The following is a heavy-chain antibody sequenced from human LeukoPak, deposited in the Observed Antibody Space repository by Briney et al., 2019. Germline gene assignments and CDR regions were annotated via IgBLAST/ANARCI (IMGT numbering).Heavy chain of an antibody. CDR2: ISWNSGSI. D-gene: IGHD3-22*01. CDR1: GFTFDDYA. J-gene: IGHJ4*02. CDR3: AKAAYYYDSSGPDY. Sequence: GGSLRLSCAASGFTFDDYAMHWVRQAPGKGLEWVSGISWNSGSIGYADSVKGRFTISRDNAKNSLYLLMNSLRAEDTALYYCAKAAYYYDSSGPDYWGQGTLVTVSS. V-gene: IGHV3-9*01.